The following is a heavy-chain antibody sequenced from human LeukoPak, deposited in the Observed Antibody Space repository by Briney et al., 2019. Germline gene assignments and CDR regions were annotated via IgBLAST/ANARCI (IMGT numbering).Heavy chain of an antibody. CDR3: ARAQYYYGSENWFDP. Sequence: SVTVSCKASGGTFSSYAISWVRQAPGQGLEWMGGIIPIFGTANYAQKFQGRVTITADESTSTAYMELSSLRSEDTAVYYCARAQYYYGSENWFDPWGQGTLVTVSS. CDR1: GGTFSSYA. J-gene: IGHJ5*02. D-gene: IGHD3-10*01. V-gene: IGHV1-69*13. CDR2: IIPIFGTA.